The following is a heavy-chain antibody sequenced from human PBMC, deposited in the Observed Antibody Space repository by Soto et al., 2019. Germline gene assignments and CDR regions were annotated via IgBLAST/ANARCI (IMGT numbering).Heavy chain of an antibody. J-gene: IGHJ6*02. V-gene: IGHV3-11*01. D-gene: IGHD4-4*01. Sequence: GGSLRLPCAASGFSFSTYPLSWIRQAPGTGLEWVSYISSSGDTTYHADSVRGRFTISRDNAKNSLYLQMNSLRAEDTAVYYCARVNLLQYPYGMDVWGQGTTVTVSS. CDR1: GFSFSTYP. CDR2: ISSSGDTT. CDR3: ARVNLLQYPYGMDV.